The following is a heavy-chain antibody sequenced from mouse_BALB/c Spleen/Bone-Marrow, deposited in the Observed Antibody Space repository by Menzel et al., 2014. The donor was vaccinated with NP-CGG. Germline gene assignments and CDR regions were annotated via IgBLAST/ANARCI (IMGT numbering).Heavy chain of an antibody. D-gene: IGHD2-4*01. CDR3: ARSTMITEGFAY. Sequence: VQRVESGPGLVAPSQSLSITCTVSGFSLTSYGAHWVRQPPGKGLEWLGVIWAGGSTNYNSALMSRLSISKDNSKSQVFLKMNSLQTDDTAMYYCARSTMITEGFAYWGQGTLVTVSA. CDR1: GFSLTSYG. J-gene: IGHJ3*01. CDR2: IWAGGST. V-gene: IGHV2-9*02.